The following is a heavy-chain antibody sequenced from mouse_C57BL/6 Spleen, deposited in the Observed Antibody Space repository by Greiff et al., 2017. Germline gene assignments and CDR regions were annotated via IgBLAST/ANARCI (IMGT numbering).Heavy chain of an antibody. Sequence: EVKLMESGAELVKPGASVKLSCTASGFNFNDYYMHWVKQRTEQGLEWIGRIDPEDGETKYAQKFQGKATLTADTSSNTAYLQLSSLTSEDSAVYCWARGYYGSSYYFYDRGQSATLTVAS. J-gene: IGHJ2*01. CDR2: IDPEDGET. D-gene: IGHD1-1*01. CDR1: GFNFNDYY. CDR3: ARGYYGSSYYFYD. V-gene: IGHV14-2*01.